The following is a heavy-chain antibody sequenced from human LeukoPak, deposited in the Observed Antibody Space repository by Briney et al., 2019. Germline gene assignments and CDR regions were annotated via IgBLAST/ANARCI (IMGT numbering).Heavy chain of an antibody. CDR2: IIPSDGFT. CDR1: GYTFSSYY. D-gene: IGHD3-22*01. Sequence: ASVKVSCKASGYTFSSYYVHWVRQAPGQGLGWMGMIIPSDGFTTYAQKFQGRVAMTKDTSTSTVYMELSSLRSEDTAVYYCARSQYITMIVARLYQFDDWGQGTLVTVSS. CDR3: ARSQYITMIVARLYQFDD. V-gene: IGHV1-46*01. J-gene: IGHJ4*02.